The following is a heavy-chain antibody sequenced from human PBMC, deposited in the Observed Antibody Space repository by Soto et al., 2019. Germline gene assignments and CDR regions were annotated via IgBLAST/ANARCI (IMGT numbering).Heavy chain of an antibody. CDR1: GFSCTDNW. Sequence: GGSLRLSCAASGFSCTDNWMHWVRQAPGKGLEWVAVISFDGSNIHYADSVEGRFTISRDNSKNTLYLQMNSLRLEDTAVYYCAKKTPGGSLSPPDSWGQGTLVTVSS. V-gene: IGHV3-30*18. J-gene: IGHJ4*02. CDR3: AKKTPGGSLSPPDS. CDR2: ISFDGSNI. D-gene: IGHD5-12*01.